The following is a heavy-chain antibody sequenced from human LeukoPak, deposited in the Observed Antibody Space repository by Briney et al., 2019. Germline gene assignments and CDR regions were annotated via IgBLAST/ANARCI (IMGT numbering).Heavy chain of an antibody. V-gene: IGHV6-1*01. J-gene: IGHJ4*02. CDR2: TYHRSKWYN. CDR3: TRSLTYYFDY. CDR1: GDSVSINSAA. Sequence: SQTLSLTFAISGDSVSINSAAWNWIGQSPSRGLEWLGRTYHRSKWYNDYAVSVESRITINPDTSKNQFSLQLNSVTPDDTAVYYCTRSLTYYFDYWGQGTLVTVSS.